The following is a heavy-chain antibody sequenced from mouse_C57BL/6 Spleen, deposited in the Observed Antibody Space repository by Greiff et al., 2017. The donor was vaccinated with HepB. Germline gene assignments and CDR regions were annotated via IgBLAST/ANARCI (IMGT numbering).Heavy chain of an antibody. V-gene: IGHV5-17*01. D-gene: IGHD1-3*01. CDR3: ASGSGGY. J-gene: IGHJ2*01. Sequence: EVKLMESGGGLVKPGGSLKLSCAASGFTFSDYGMHWVRQAPEKGLEWVAYISSGSSTIYYADTVKGRFTISRDNAKNTLFLQMTSLRSEDTAMYYCASGSGGYWGQGTTLTVSS. CDR1: GFTFSDYG. CDR2: ISSGSSTI.